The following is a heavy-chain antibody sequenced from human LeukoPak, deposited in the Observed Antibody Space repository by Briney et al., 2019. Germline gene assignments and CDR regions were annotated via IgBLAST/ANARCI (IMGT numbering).Heavy chain of an antibody. V-gene: IGHV1-8*01. D-gene: IGHD3-10*01. J-gene: IGHJ4*02. CDR2: MNPNSGNT. Sequence: GASVKVFCKASGYTFTSYDINWVRQATGQGLEWMGWMNPNSGNTGYAQKFQGRVTMTRNTSISTAYMELSSLRSEDTAVYYCARVLTTMVRGVIRPMGYWGQGTLVTVSS. CDR3: ARVLTTMVRGVIRPMGY. CDR1: GYTFTSYD.